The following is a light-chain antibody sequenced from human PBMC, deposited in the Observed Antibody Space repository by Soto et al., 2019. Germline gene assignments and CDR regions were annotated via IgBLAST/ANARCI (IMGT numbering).Light chain of an antibody. Sequence: QSVLTQPPSASWSPGQSVTISCTGTSSDVGAYDYVSWSQQHPGKAPKLMIYEINKRPSGVPDRFSGSKSGNTASLTVSGLQAEDEADYYCSSFAGSNNFPYVFGTGTRVTVL. CDR2: EIN. CDR3: SSFAGSNNFPYV. CDR1: SSDVGAYDY. J-gene: IGLJ1*01. V-gene: IGLV2-8*01.